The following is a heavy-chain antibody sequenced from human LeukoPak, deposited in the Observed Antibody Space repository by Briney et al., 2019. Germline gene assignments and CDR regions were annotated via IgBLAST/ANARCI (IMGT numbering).Heavy chain of an antibody. CDR2: IYYSGST. CDR1: GGSISSGGYN. J-gene: IGHJ4*02. CDR3: ARVSIVVVVADY. D-gene: IGHD2-15*01. V-gene: IGHV4-30-4*08. Sequence: SETLSLTCTVSGGSISSGGYNWSWLRQLPGKGLEWIRYIYYSGSTYYNPSLKSRVTISVDTSKNQFSLKLSSVTAADTAVYYCARVSIVVVVADYWGQGTLVTVSS.